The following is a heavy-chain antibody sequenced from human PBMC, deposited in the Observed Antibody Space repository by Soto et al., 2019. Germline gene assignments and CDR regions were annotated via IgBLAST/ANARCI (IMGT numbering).Heavy chain of an antibody. V-gene: IGHV3-48*01. Sequence: EVQLVESGGGLVQPGGSLRLSCAASGFTFSSYSMNWVRQAPGKGLEWVSYISSSSSTIYYADSVKGRFTISRDNAKNSLYLQMSSLRAEDTAVYYCARGVLETYYDFWSGSSLDYWGQGTLVTVSS. CDR3: ARGVLETYYDFWSGSSLDY. CDR1: GFTFSSYS. CDR2: ISSSSSTI. J-gene: IGHJ4*02. D-gene: IGHD3-3*01.